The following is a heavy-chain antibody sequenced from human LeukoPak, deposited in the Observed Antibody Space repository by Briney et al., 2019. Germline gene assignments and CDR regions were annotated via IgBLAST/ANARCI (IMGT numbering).Heavy chain of an antibody. Sequence: PSETLSLTCTVSGGSISIDDYYWSWIRQSPGKGLEWIGYIYYSGSTNYNPSLKSRVTISVDTSKNQFSLKLSSVTAADTAVYYCARDQAADYGDYVGAFDIWGQGTMVTVSS. CDR2: IYYSGST. J-gene: IGHJ3*02. CDR1: GGSISIDDYY. V-gene: IGHV4-61*08. D-gene: IGHD4-17*01. CDR3: ARDQAADYGDYVGAFDI.